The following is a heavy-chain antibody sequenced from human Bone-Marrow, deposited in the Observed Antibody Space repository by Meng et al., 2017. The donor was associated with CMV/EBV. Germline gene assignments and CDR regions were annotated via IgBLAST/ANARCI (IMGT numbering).Heavy chain of an antibody. CDR2: IIPIFDTG. CDR1: GGTFTSYT. CDR3: ARYQGNYYYGMDV. Sequence: SVKVSCKASGGTFTSYTINWVRRAPGQGLEWMGGIIPIFDTGNYAQKFQGRVTITTDESTSTAYMELSSLRSEDTAVYYCARYQGNYYYGMDVWGQGTTVTVSS. D-gene: IGHD6-13*01. V-gene: IGHV1-69*05. J-gene: IGHJ6*02.